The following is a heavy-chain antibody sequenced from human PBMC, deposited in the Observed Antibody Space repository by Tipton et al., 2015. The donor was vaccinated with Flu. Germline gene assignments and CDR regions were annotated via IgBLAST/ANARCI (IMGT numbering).Heavy chain of an antibody. Sequence: TLSLTCTVSGGSISSYYWSWIRQPPGKGLEWIGYIYYSGSTNYNPSLKSRVTISVDTSKNQFSLKLSSVTAADTAVYYCARDRDDYVWGSYAFDIWGQGTMVTVSS. CDR3: ARDRDDYVWGSYAFDI. CDR1: GGSISSYY. J-gene: IGHJ3*02. V-gene: IGHV4-59*01. CDR2: IYYSGST. D-gene: IGHD3-16*01.